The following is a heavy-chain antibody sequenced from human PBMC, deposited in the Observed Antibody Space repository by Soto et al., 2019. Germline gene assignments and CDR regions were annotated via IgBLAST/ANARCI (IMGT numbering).Heavy chain of an antibody. V-gene: IGHV3-33*01. CDR1: GFTFSSYG. Sequence: GGSLRLSCAASGFTFSSYGMHWVRQAPGKGLEWVAVIWYDGSNKYYADSVKGRFTISRDNSKNTLYLQMNSLRAEDTAVYYCATVAGYSSGWSTFDYWGQGTLVTVSS. J-gene: IGHJ4*02. D-gene: IGHD6-19*01. CDR3: ATVAGYSSGWSTFDY. CDR2: IWYDGSNK.